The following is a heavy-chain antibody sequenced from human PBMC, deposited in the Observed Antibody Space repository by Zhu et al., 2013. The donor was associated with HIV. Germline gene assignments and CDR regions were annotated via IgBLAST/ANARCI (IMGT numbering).Heavy chain of an antibody. V-gene: IGHV1-69*01. J-gene: IGHJ6*02. CDR1: GGTFSGYT. CDR2: FIPTLGTT. Sequence: QVQLVQSGAEVKKPGSSVKVSCKASGGTFSGYTITWVRQAPGQGLEWMGGFIPTLGTTHYAQTFQDRVTITADVSSGTAYMELSSLRSEDTAVYYCAKTVTTTDYYGVDVWGQGDHGHRLL. CDR3: AKTVTTTDYYGVDV. D-gene: IGHD4-17*01.